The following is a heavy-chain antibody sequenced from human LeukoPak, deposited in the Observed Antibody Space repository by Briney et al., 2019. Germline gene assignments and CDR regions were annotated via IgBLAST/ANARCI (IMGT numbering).Heavy chain of an antibody. CDR3: ASGKTWQQLEDAFDI. CDR1: GFTFSSSA. Sequence: GGSLRLSCAASGFTFSSSAMHWVRQAPGKGLEWVAVISYDGSNKYYADSVKGRFTISRDNSKNTLYLQMNSLRAEDTAVYYCASGKTWQQLEDAFDIWGQGTMVTVSS. J-gene: IGHJ3*02. CDR2: ISYDGSNK. V-gene: IGHV3-30*04. D-gene: IGHD6-13*01.